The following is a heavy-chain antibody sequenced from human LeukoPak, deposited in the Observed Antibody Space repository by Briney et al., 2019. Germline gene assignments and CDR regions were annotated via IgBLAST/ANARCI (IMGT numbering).Heavy chain of an antibody. V-gene: IGHV3-21*01. Sequence: GGPLRLSCAASGFTFSNYGMHWVRQAPGKGLEWVSAISSNSLFKKYADSVKGRFTISRDDAKNSLYLQMNSLRAEDTAVYYCARSIAVTLPDYWGQGTLVTVSS. CDR2: ISSNSLFK. D-gene: IGHD6-19*01. CDR3: ARSIAVTLPDY. J-gene: IGHJ4*02. CDR1: GFTFSNYG.